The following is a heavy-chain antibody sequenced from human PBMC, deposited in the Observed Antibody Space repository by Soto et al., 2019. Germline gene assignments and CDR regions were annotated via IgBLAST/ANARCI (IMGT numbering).Heavy chain of an antibody. CDR3: AKGGYYDILTGYYNGVYFDY. CDR1: GFTFSSYA. D-gene: IGHD3-9*01. Sequence: PGGSLRLSCAASGFTFSSYAMSWVRQAPGKGLEWVSAISGSGDSTYYADSVKGRFTISRDNSKNTLYLQMNSLRAEDTAVYYCAKGGYYDILTGYYNGVYFDYWGQGTLVTVSS. CDR2: ISGSGDST. J-gene: IGHJ4*02. V-gene: IGHV3-23*01.